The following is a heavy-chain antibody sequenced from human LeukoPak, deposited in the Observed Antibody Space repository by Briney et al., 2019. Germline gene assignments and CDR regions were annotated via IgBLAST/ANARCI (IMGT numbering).Heavy chain of an antibody. CDR3: ARDYVESYKKNYDFWSGYSSNNFDY. Sequence: PGRSLRLSCAASGFTFSSYAMHWVRQAPGKGLEWVAVISYDGGNKYYADSVKGRFTISRDNSKNTLYLQMNSLRAEDTAVYYCARDYVESYKKNYDFWSGYSSNNFDYWGQGTLVTVSS. CDR1: GFTFSSYA. CDR2: ISYDGGNK. V-gene: IGHV3-30-3*01. J-gene: IGHJ4*02. D-gene: IGHD3-3*01.